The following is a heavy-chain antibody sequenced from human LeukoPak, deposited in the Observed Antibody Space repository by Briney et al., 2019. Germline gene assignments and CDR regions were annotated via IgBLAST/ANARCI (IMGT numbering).Heavy chain of an antibody. CDR3: ARTYSSSWPYYGMDV. J-gene: IGHJ6*02. Sequence: SETLSLTCTVSGGSISSSSYYWGWIRQPPGKGLECLGSIYYSGSTYYNPSLKSRVTISIDTSQNQFSLKLSSATAADTAVYYCARTYSSSWPYYGMDVWGQGTTVTVSS. CDR2: IYYSGST. V-gene: IGHV4-39*07. D-gene: IGHD6-13*01. CDR1: GGSISSSSYY.